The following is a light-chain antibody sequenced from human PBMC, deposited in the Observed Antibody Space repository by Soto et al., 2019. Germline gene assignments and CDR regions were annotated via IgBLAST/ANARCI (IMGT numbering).Light chain of an antibody. CDR2: EDN. CDR3: QSYDSSNHVV. V-gene: IGLV6-57*02. CDR1: SGSIASNY. J-gene: IGLJ2*01. Sequence: NFMLTQPHSVSESPVKTVTISCTGSSGSIASNYVQWYQQRPGSAPTTVIYEDNQRPSGVPDRFSGSIDSSSNSASLTISGLKTEDEADYYCQSYDSSNHVVFGGGTELTVL.